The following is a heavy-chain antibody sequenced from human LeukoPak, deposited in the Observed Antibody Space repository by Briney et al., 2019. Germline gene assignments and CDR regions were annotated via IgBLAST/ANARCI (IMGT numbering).Heavy chain of an antibody. Sequence: PGESLRLSCAASGFTFTTYWMSWVRQAPGKGLEWVANIKQDGTEKYYVDSVKGRFTISRDNAKNSLYLQMNSLRVEDTAAYYCAKVAKYYYGSETYYFFEHWGQGTPVTASS. CDR2: IKQDGTEK. J-gene: IGHJ4*02. CDR1: GFTFTTYW. V-gene: IGHV3-7*03. D-gene: IGHD3-10*01. CDR3: AKVAKYYYGSETYYFFEH.